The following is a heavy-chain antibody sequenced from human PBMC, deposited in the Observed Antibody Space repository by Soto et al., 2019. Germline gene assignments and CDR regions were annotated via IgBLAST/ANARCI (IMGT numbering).Heavy chain of an antibody. CDR2: INPSGGST. CDR3: ASGYCSGGSCYSTYFQH. J-gene: IGHJ1*01. Sequence: ASVKVSCKASGYTFTGYGISWVRQAPGQGLEWMGIINPSGGSTSYAQKFQGRVTMTRDTSTSTVYMELSRLRSEDTAVYYCASGYCSGGSCYSTYFQHWGQGTLVTVSS. D-gene: IGHD2-15*01. V-gene: IGHV1-46*01. CDR1: GYTFTGYG.